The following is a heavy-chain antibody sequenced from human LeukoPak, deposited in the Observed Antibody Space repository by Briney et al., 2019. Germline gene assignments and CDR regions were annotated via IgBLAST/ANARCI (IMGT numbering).Heavy chain of an antibody. D-gene: IGHD2-2*01. CDR2: IYYSGTT. J-gene: IGHJ4*02. CDR3: ARDCRNTNCYDY. CDR1: GDSISSYY. V-gene: IGHV4-59*13. Sequence: SETLSLTCTVWGDSISSYYWSCLRQPTGKGLVGRGYIYYSGTTNYNPSLKSRVNISVDTSKNQYSLKLSSVTAADTAFYYCARDCRNTNCYDYWGQGTLVTVSS.